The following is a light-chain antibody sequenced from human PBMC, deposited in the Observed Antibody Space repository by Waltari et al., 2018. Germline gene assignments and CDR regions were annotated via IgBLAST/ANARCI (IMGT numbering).Light chain of an antibody. J-gene: IGLJ3*02. CDR2: DVT. V-gene: IGLV2-14*03. CDR1: SFDIGAYHY. Sequence: QSALTQPASVSGSPGQSITISCIGTSFDIGAYHYVSWYQQYPGRAPKLLIFDVTKRPSGVSDRFSASKSANTASLTISGLQAEDEADYYCSSYTNTKTFVLFGGGTKLTVL. CDR3: SSYTNTKTFVL.